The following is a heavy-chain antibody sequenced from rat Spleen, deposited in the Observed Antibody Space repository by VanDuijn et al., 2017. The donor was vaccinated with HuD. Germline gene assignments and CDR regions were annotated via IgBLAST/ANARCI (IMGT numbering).Heavy chain of an antibody. CDR2: ITSGGST. Sequence: EVQLVESGGGLVQPGRSMKLSCAASGFTFSNYGMAWVRQAPKKGLEWIATITSGGSTYYRDSVKGRFSISRDDAKSTLYLQMNSLRSEDTATYYCTRGHYYDGYYGDYWGQGVMVTVSS. CDR3: TRGHYYDGYYGDY. J-gene: IGHJ2*01. V-gene: IGHV5-25*01. CDR1: GFTFSNYG. D-gene: IGHD1-12*03.